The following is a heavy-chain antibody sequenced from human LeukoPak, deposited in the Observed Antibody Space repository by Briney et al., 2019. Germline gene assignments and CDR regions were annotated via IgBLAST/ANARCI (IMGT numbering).Heavy chain of an antibody. CDR1: GGSISSSSYY. D-gene: IGHD5-24*01. V-gene: IGHV4-39*07. CDR2: IYYSGST. J-gene: IGHJ4*02. Sequence: SETLSLTCTVSGGSISSSSYYWGWIRQPPGKGLEWIGSIYYSGSTYYNPSLKSRVTISVDTSKNQFSLKLSSLTAADTAVFYCARGDGYDLFDYWGQGTLVTVSS. CDR3: ARGDGYDLFDY.